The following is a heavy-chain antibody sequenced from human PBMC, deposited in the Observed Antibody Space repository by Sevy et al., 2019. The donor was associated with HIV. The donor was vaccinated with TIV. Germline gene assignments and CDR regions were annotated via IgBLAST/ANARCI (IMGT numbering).Heavy chain of an antibody. CDR3: ARRYEGDCSGGSCYWFDP. D-gene: IGHD2-15*01. CDR1: GGSFSGYY. J-gene: IGHJ5*02. CDR2: INHSGST. V-gene: IGHV4-34*01. Sequence: SETLSLTCAVYGGSFSGYYWSWIRQPPGKGLEWIGEINHSGSTNYNPSLKSRVTISVDTSKNQFSLKLSSVTAADTAVYYCARRYEGDCSGGSCYWFDPWGQGTLVTVSS.